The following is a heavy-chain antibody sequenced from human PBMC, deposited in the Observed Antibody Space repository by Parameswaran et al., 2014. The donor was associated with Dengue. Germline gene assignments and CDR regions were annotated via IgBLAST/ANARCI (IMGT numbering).Heavy chain of an antibody. J-gene: IGHJ6*02. CDR3: ARDDIVLTGGMDV. CDR1: GFTFSSYS. V-gene: IGHV3-48*01. CDR2: ISSSSSTI. Sequence: LSLTCAASGFTFSSYSMNWVRQAPGKGLEWVSYISSSSSTIYYADSVKGRFTISRDNAKNSLYLQMNSLRAEDTAVYYCARDDIVLTGGMDVVGPRDHGHRLL. D-gene: IGHD2-8*01.